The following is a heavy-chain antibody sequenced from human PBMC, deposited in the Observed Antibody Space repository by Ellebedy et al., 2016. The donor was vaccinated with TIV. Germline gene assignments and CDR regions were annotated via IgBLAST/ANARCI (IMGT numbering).Heavy chain of an antibody. J-gene: IGHJ6*02. CDR3: AKGEDIVVVVAAIRTYYYYGMDV. V-gene: IGHV3-23*01. D-gene: IGHD2-15*01. CDR2: ISGSGGST. Sequence: GESLKISXAASGFTFSSYAMSWVRQAPGKGLEWVSAISGSGGSTYYADSVKGRFTISRDNSKNTLYLQMNSLRAEDTAVYYCAKGEDIVVVVAAIRTYYYYGMDVWGQGTTVTVSS. CDR1: GFTFSSYA.